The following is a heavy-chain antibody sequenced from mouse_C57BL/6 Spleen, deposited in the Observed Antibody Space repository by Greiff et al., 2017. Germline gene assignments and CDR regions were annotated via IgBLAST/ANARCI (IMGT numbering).Heavy chain of an antibody. CDR3: ASYGSSYGWFAY. CDR2: SYPGDGDT. V-gene: IGHV1-82*01. Sequence: QVQLQQSGPELVKPGASVKISCKASGYAFSSSWMNWVKQRPGKGLEWIGRSYPGDGDTNYNGKFKGKATLTADKSSSTAYMQLSSLTSEDSAVYFCASYGSSYGWFAYWGQGTLVTVSA. CDR1: GYAFSSSW. J-gene: IGHJ3*01. D-gene: IGHD1-1*01.